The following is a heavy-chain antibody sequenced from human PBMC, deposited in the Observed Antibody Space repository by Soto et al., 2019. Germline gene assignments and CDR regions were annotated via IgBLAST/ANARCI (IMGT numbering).Heavy chain of an antibody. CDR3: ARELVDIVVVPAAIYFDY. V-gene: IGHV1-2*04. Sequence: ASVKVSCKASGYTFTGYYMHWVRQAPGQGLEWMGWINPNSGGTNYAQKFQGWVTMTRDTSISTAYMELSRLRSDDTAVYYCARELVDIVVVPAAIYFDYWGQGTLVTVS. J-gene: IGHJ4*02. D-gene: IGHD2-2*02. CDR2: INPNSGGT. CDR1: GYTFTGYY.